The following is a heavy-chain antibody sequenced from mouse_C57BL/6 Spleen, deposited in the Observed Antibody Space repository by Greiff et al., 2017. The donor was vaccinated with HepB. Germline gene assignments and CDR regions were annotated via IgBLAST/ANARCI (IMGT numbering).Heavy chain of an antibody. V-gene: IGHV1-76*01. CDR3: ARNYGSSWNFDV. CDR2: IYPGSGNT. Sequence: VQLQQSGAELVRPGASVKLSCKASGYTFTDYYINWVKQRPGQGLEWIARIYPGSGNTYYNEKFKGKATLTAEKSSSTAYMQLSSLTSEDSAVYFCARNYGSSWNFDVWGTGTTVTVSS. J-gene: IGHJ1*03. CDR1: GYTFTDYY. D-gene: IGHD1-1*01.